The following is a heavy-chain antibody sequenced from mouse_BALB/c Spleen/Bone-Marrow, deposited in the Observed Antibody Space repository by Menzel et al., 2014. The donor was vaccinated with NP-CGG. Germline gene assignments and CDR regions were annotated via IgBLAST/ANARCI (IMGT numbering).Heavy chain of an antibody. V-gene: IGHV5-12-2*01. CDR3: TRHGGGPDYFDY. Sequence: EVKLVESGGGIVQPGGSLKLSCAASGFTFXSYSMSWVRQTPDRRLEWVAYITIGGAGTYYADTVKGRFTISRDNAKNTLYLQMSSLKSEDTAMYYCTRHGGGPDYFDYWGHGTTLTVSS. CDR1: GFTFXSYS. J-gene: IGHJ2*01. CDR2: ITIGGAGT.